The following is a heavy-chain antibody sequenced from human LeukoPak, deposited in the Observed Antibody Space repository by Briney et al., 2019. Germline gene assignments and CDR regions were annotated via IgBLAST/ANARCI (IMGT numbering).Heavy chain of an antibody. Sequence: SETLSLTCTVSGGSISSGDYYWSWIRQPPGKGLEWIGSIYYSGNTYYNPSLKSRVSISVDTSKNQFSLKLSSVTAADTAVYYCARHPGRLFDYWGQGTLVTVSS. V-gene: IGHV4-39*01. J-gene: IGHJ4*02. CDR3: ARHPGRLFDY. CDR1: GGSISSGDYY. CDR2: IYYSGNT.